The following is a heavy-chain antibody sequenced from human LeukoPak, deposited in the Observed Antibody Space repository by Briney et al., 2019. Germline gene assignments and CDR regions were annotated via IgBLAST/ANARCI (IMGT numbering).Heavy chain of an antibody. CDR3: ARTPAAAGRYFDY. V-gene: IGHV3-33*01. CDR1: GFTFSSYG. J-gene: IGHJ4*02. D-gene: IGHD6-13*01. CDR2: IWYDGSNK. Sequence: GGSLRLSCAASGFTFSSYGMHWVRQAPGKGLEWVAVIWYDGSNKYYADSVKGRFTISRDNSKNTLYLQMNSLRAEDTAVYYCARTPAAAGRYFDYWGQGNLVTVSS.